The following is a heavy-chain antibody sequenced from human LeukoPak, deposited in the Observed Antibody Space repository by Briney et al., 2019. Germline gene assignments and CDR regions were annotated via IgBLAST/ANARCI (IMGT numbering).Heavy chain of an antibody. Sequence: SVKVSCKASGGTFSSYAISWVRQAPGQGLEWMGRIIPIFGTANYAQKFQGRVTITADESTSTAYMELSSLRSEDTAVYYCARDASGYCSSTSCYGPRDVWGQGTTVTVSS. V-gene: IGHV1-69*15. D-gene: IGHD2-2*01. J-gene: IGHJ6*02. CDR1: GGTFSSYA. CDR3: ARDASGYCSSTSCYGPRDV. CDR2: IIPIFGTA.